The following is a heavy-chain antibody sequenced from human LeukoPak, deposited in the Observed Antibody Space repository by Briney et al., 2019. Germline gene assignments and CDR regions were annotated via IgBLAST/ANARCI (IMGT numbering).Heavy chain of an antibody. V-gene: IGHV3-49*04. CDR1: GFTFGDYA. J-gene: IGHJ6*02. CDR3: TRDLGYSSSSFGMDV. CDR2: IRSKAYGGTT. Sequence: GRSLRLSCTASGFTFGDYAMSWVRQAPGKGLEWVSFIRSKAYGGTTEYAASVKGRFTISRDDSKSIAYLQMNSLKTEDTAVYYCTRDLGYSSSSFGMDVWGQGTTVTVSS. D-gene: IGHD6-6*01.